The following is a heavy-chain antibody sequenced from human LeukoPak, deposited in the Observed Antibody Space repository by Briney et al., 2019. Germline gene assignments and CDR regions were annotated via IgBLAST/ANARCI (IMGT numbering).Heavy chain of an antibody. CDR2: TTSSGSSM. J-gene: IGHJ3*01. CDR3: TRDIDDVLTGDDAFDV. V-gene: IGHV3-21*03. D-gene: IGHD3-9*01. Sequence: GGSLRLSCAGSGFTFSGYSLNWVRQAPGTGLEWVSSTTSSGSSMYYADSVKGRFTISRDNAESSVYLQMNSLRVDDTGLYYCTRDIDDVLTGDDAFDVWGQGTVVTVSS. CDR1: GFTFSGYS.